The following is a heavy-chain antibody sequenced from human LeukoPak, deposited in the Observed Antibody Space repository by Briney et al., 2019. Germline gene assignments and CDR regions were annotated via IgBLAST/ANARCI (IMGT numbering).Heavy chain of an antibody. D-gene: IGHD2-2*02. CDR2: ISSSGSTI. Sequence: NPGGSLRLSCAASGFTFSDYYMSWIRQAPGKGLEWVSYISSSGSTIYYADSVKGRFTISRDNAKNSLYLQMNSLRAEDTAVYYCARRYCSSTSCYTDYWGQGTQVTVSS. J-gene: IGHJ4*02. CDR1: GFTFSDYY. V-gene: IGHV3-11*01. CDR3: ARRYCSSTSCYTDY.